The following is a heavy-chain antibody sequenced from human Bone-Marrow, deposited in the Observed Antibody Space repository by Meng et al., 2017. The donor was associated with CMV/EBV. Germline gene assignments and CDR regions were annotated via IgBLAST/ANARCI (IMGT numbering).Heavy chain of an antibody. CDR1: GFTFNTYS. J-gene: IGHJ4*02. CDR3: AKGGLYSGSYIHGD. D-gene: IGHD1-26*01. V-gene: IGHV3-21*04. CDR2: ISSRSSYI. Sequence: GESLKISCAASGFTFNTYSMNWVRQAPGKGLEWVSSISSRSSYIYYADSVKGRFTISRDNSKNTLYLQMNSLRAEDTAVYYCAKGGLYSGSYIHGDWGQGTRVTGSS.